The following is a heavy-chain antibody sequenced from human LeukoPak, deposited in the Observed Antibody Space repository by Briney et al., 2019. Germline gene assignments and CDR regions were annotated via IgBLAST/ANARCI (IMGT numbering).Heavy chain of an antibody. D-gene: IGHD3-22*01. CDR1: GGPISSSSYY. CDR2: IYYSGST. CDR3: ARVESGYYDSFDI. V-gene: IGHV4-39*07. J-gene: IGHJ3*02. Sequence: SETLSLTCAVSGGPISSSSYYWGWIRQPPGKGLEWIGYIYYSGSTYYNPSLKSRVTISVDTSKNQFSLKLRSVTAADTAVYYCARVESGYYDSFDIWGQGTMVIVSS.